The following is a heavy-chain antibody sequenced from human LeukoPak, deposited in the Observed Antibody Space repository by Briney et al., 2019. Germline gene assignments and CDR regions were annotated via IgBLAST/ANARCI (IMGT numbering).Heavy chain of an antibody. CDR1: GVTLSDHH. D-gene: IGHD3-22*01. Sequence: GGSLRLSCAAFGVTLSDHHMDWVRQAPGKGLEWVGRTRNKARGHTTEYAASVKGRFTISRDDSKTLVYLQMNSLKTEDTAVYFCARDQSESDNSAFDIWGQGTVVIVSS. CDR3: ARDQSESDNSAFDI. J-gene: IGHJ3*02. V-gene: IGHV3-72*01. CDR2: TRNKARGHTT.